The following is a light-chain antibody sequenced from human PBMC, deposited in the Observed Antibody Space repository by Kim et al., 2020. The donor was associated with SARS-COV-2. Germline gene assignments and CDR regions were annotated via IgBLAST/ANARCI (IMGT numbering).Light chain of an antibody. J-gene: IGLJ2*01. V-gene: IGLV2-8*01. CDR1: SNDVGVSNY. CDR3: SSYAGSNGVV. CDR2: AVS. Sequence: QSALTQPPSASGSPGQSVTISCTGTSNDVGVSNYVSWYQQHPGKAPKLMIYAVSERPSGVPDRVSGSKSGNTASLTVSGLQAEDEADYYCSSYAGSNGVVFGGGTQLTVL.